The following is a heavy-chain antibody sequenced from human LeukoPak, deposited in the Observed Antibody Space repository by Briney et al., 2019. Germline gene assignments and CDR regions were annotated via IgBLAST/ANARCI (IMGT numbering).Heavy chain of an antibody. CDR1: GGSISSSCYY. CDR3: AILPLRGYYDSSVY. D-gene: IGHD3-22*01. V-gene: IGHV4-39*07. J-gene: IGHJ4*02. Sequence: SETLSLTCTVSGGSISSSCYYWGWIRQPPGKGLEWIGGIYYSGSTYYNPSLKSRVTISVDTSKNQFSLKLSSVTAADTAVYYCAILPLRGYYDSSVYWGQGTLVTVSS. CDR2: IYYSGST.